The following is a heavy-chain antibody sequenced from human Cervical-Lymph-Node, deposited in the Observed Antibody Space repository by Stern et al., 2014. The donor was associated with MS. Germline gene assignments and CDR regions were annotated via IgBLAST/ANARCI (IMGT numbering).Heavy chain of an antibody. D-gene: IGHD6-6*01. CDR2: ISSSGGT. CDR1: GGSTSSYY. CDR3: ARGYTTSSGRPDY. J-gene: IGHJ4*02. Sequence: VQLVESGPGLVKPSETLSLTCTVSGGSTSSYYWSWIRQPPGKGLEWIGYISSSGGTKYNPSLKSRVPISLDTSKTQFSLTLSSVTAADTAVYYCARGYTTSSGRPDYWGQGTLVTVSS. V-gene: IGHV4-59*08.